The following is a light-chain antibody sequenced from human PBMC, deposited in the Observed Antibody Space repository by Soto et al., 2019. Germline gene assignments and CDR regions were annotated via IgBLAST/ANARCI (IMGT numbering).Light chain of an antibody. CDR2: DAS. Sequence: EIVLTQSPGTLSLSPGERATLSCRPSQSISSYLAWYQQKPGQSPRLLIYDASNRATGIPARFSGSGSGTDFTLTISSLEPEDFAVYYCQQRSDWPPITFGQGTRLEI. CDR1: QSISSY. J-gene: IGKJ5*01. CDR3: QQRSDWPPIT. V-gene: IGKV3-11*01.